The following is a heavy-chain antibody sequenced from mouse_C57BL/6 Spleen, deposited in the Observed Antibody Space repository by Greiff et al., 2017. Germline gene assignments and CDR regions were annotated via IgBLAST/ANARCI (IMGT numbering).Heavy chain of an antibody. D-gene: IGHD1-1*01. CDR3: ARDTTVVESFYFDY. J-gene: IGHJ2*01. CDR1: GYTFNDYY. CDR2: INPNNGGT. V-gene: IGHV1-26*01. Sequence: VQLKESGPELVKPGASVKISCKASGYTFNDYYMNWVKQSHGKSLEWIGDINPNNGGTSYNQKFKGKATLTVDKSSSTAYLELRSLTSEDSAVYYCARDTTVVESFYFDYWGQGTTLTVSS.